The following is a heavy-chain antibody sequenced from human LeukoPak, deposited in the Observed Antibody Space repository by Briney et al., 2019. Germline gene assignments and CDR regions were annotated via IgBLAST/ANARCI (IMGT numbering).Heavy chain of an antibody. Sequence: GGSLRLSCAASGFTFDDYAMHWVRQAPGKGLEWVSGISWNSGSIGYADSVKGRFTISRDNAKNSLYLQMDSLRAEDTALYYCAKVKQLDDAFDIWGQGTMVTVSS. CDR2: ISWNSGSI. V-gene: IGHV3-9*01. J-gene: IGHJ3*02. CDR3: AKVKQLDDAFDI. CDR1: GFTFDDYA. D-gene: IGHD6-13*01.